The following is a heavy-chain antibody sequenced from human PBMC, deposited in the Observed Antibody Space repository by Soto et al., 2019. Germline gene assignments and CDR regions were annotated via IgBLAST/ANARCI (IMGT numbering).Heavy chain of an antibody. V-gene: IGHV3-33*01. CDR1: GFNFSSYG. CDR2: IWYDGSNK. J-gene: IGHJ6*02. Sequence: QVQLVESGGGVVQPGRSLRLSCAASGFNFSSYGMHWVRQAPGKGLEWVAVIWYDGSNKYYADSVKGRFTISRDNSKNTLYLQMNSLRAEDTAVYYCASEYCSGGSCYYYGMDVWGQGTTVTVSS. CDR3: ASEYCSGGSCYYYGMDV. D-gene: IGHD2-15*01.